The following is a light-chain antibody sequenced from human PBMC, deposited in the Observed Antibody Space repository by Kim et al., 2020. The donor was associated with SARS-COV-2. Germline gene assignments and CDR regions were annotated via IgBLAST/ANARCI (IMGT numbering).Light chain of an antibody. Sequence: DIQMTQSPSSLSASVGDRVTITCQASQDISNYLNWYQQKPGKAPKLLIYDASNLETGVPSRFSGSGSGTDFTFTISSLQPEDIATYYCQQYDQVGQGTKLEI. V-gene: IGKV1-33*01. J-gene: IGKJ2*01. CDR3: QQYDQ. CDR1: QDISNY. CDR2: DAS.